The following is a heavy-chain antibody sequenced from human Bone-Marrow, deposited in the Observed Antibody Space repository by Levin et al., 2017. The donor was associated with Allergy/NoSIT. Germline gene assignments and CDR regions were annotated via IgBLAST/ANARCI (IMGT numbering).Heavy chain of an antibody. CDR3: ARGITVTGGYYFDY. V-gene: IGHV6-1*01. CDR2: TYYRSKWYS. D-gene: IGHD6-19*01. Sequence: SQTLSLTCAISGDSVSSNTAAWNWIRQSPSRGLEWLGRTYYRSKWYSDYAVSVKSRITINPDASKNQFSLQLNSVTPEDTAVYSCARGITVTGGYYFDYWGQGTLVTVSS. CDR1: GDSVSSNTAA. J-gene: IGHJ4*02.